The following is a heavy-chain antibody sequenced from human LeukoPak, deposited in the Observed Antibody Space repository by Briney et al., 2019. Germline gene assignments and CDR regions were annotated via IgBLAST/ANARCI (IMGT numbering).Heavy chain of an antibody. CDR3: ARNATTVNHVYKYFDY. J-gene: IGHJ4*02. Sequence: PSETLPLTCSVSGGSMNGGLYYWAWIRQSPGKGLEWIGSAFNSGSTSYNPSLKSRVTISVDTSKNQFSLKLTSVTAADTAVYYCARNATTVNHVYKYFDYWGQGALVTVSS. V-gene: IGHV4-39*01. CDR1: GGSMNGGLYY. CDR2: AFNSGST. D-gene: IGHD4-17*01.